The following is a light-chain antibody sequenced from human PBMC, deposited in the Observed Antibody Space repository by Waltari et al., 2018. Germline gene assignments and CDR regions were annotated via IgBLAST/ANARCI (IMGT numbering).Light chain of an antibody. V-gene: IGKV4-1*01. CDR3: QQYYSTPPT. CDR2: WAS. CDR1: QSFLYISNNKNY. J-gene: IGKJ1*01. Sequence: DIVMTQSPDSLAVSLGESATINCKSSQSFLYISNNKNYLAWYQQKPGQPPKLLICWASIRESGVPDRFSGSGSGTDFTLTISSLQAEDVAVYYCQQYYSTPPTFGQGTKVEIK.